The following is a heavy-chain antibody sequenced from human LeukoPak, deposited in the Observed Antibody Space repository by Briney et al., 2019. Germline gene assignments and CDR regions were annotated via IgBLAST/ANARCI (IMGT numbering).Heavy chain of an antibody. D-gene: IGHD3-16*01. CDR2: IYTSGST. Sequence: SETLSLTCTVPGGSISSYYWSWIRQPPGKGLEWIGYIYTSGSTNYNPSLKSRVTISVDTSKNQFSLKLSSVTAADTAVYYCARLVGGGPTMDVWGKGTTVTVSS. CDR1: GGSISSYY. V-gene: IGHV4-4*09. CDR3: ARLVGGGPTMDV. J-gene: IGHJ6*03.